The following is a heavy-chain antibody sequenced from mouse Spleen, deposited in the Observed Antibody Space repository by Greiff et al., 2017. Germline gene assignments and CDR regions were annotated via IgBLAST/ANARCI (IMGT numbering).Heavy chain of an antibody. CDR1: GFTFSDYG. D-gene: IGHD4-1*01. J-gene: IGHJ3*01. CDR3: ARGLGRGVFAY. CDR2: ISSGSSTI. V-gene: IGHV5-17*01. Sequence: EVKVVESGGGLVKPGGSLKLSCAASGFTFSDYGMHWVRQAPEKGLEWVAYISSGSSTIYYADTVKGRFTISRDNAKNTLFLQMTSLRSGDTAMYYCARGLGRGVFAYWGQGTLVTVSA.